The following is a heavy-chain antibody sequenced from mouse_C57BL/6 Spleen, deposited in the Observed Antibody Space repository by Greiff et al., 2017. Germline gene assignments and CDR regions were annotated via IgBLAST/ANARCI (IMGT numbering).Heavy chain of an antibody. CDR1: GYTFTDYE. CDR3: TREKEDYDGFAY. Sequence: QVQLQQSGAELVRPGASVTLSCKASGYTFTDYEMHWVKQTPVHGLEWIGAIDPETGGTAYNQKFKGKAILTADKSSSTAYMELRSLTSEDSAVYYCTREKEDYDGFAYWGQGTLVTVSA. V-gene: IGHV1-15*01. D-gene: IGHD2-4*01. J-gene: IGHJ3*01. CDR2: IDPETGGT.